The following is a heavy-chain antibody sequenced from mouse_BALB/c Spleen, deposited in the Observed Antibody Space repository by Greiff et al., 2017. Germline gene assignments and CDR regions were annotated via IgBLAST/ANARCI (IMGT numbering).Heavy chain of an antibody. CDR3: ARRDYDYDEENYFDY. CDR1: GYTFTSYW. J-gene: IGHJ2*01. Sequence: VQRVESGAELMKPGASVKMSCKASGYTFTSYWMHWVKQRPGQGLEWIGYINPSTGYTEYNQKFKDKATLTADKSSSTAYMQLSSLTSEDSAVYYCARRDYDYDEENYFDYWGQGTTLTVSS. CDR2: INPSTGYT. V-gene: IGHV1S26*01. D-gene: IGHD2-4*01.